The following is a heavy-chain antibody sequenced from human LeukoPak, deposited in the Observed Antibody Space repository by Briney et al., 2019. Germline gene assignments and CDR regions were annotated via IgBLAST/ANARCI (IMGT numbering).Heavy chain of an antibody. CDR2: IIPIFGTA. Sequence: GASVKVSCKASGGTFSSYAISWVRQAPGQGLEWMGGIIPIFGTANYAQKFQGRVTITADKSTSTAYMELSSLRSEDTAVYYCARSRYYYDSSGYRINYFDYWGQGTLVTVSS. D-gene: IGHD3-22*01. V-gene: IGHV1-69*06. J-gene: IGHJ4*02. CDR3: ARSRYYYDSSGYRINYFDY. CDR1: GGTFSSYA.